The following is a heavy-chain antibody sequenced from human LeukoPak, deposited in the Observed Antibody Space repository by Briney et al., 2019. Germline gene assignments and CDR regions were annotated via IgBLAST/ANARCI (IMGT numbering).Heavy chain of an antibody. CDR3: TSLFQNSDY. D-gene: IGHD2-21*01. CDR2: IYGGGSK. Sequence: PGGSLRLSFAASGFTVSSNYMSGGRKPPGKGLEWVSVIYGGGSKYYADSVKGRFTISRDNSKNTLYLQMNSLRAEDTAVYYCTSLFQNSDYWGQGTLVTVSS. J-gene: IGHJ4*02. V-gene: IGHV3-53*01. CDR1: GFTVSSNY.